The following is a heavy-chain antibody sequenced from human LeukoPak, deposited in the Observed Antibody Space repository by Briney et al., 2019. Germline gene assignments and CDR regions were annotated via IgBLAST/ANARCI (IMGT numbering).Heavy chain of an antibody. V-gene: IGHV4-59*01. Sequence: PSETLSLTCTVSGGSISSYYWSWIRQPPGKGLEWIGYIYYSGSTNYNPSLKSRVTISVDTSKNQFSLKLSSVTAADTAVYYCARGRFGESVYWFDPWGQGSLVTVSS. CDR1: GGSISSYY. CDR2: IYYSGST. D-gene: IGHD3-10*01. CDR3: ARGRFGESVYWFDP. J-gene: IGHJ5*02.